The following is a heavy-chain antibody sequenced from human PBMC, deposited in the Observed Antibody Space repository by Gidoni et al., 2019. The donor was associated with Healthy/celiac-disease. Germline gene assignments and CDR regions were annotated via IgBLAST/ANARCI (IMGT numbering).Heavy chain of an antibody. J-gene: IGHJ6*02. CDR1: GFTFDDYA. V-gene: IGHV3-9*01. Sequence: EVQLVESGGGLVQPGRSLRLSCAASGFTFDDYAMHWVRQAPGKGLEWVSGISWNSGSIGYADSVKGRFTISRDNAKNSLYLQMNSLRAEDTALYYCAKASPLGYHYGMDVWGQGTTVTVSS. CDR2: ISWNSGSI. CDR3: AKASPLGYHYGMDV.